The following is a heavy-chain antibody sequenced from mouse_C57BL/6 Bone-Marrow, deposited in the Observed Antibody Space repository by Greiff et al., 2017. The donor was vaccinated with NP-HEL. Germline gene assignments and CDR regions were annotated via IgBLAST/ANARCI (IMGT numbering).Heavy chain of an antibody. J-gene: IGHJ2*01. D-gene: IGHD6-5*01. CDR2: YPGSGNTY. CDR1: YTFTDYYM. CDR3: RSRLWNY. V-gene: IGHV1-83*01. Sequence: VQLQQSGPELVKPGASVKMSCKASGYTFTDYYMHWVKQKPGKGLEWIGEIYPGSGNTYYNEKFKGKATLTADTSSSTAYMQLSSLTSEDSAVYFSARSRLWNYWGQGTTLTVSS.